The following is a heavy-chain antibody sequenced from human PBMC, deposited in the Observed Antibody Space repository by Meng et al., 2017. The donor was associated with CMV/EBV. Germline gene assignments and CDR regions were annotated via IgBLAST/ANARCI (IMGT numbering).Heavy chain of an antibody. J-gene: IGHJ6*02. V-gene: IGHV3-7*01. CDR3: ARDSGRGYCSGGSCYNPD. Sequence: GESLKISCAASGFTFSSYWMSWVRQAPGKGLEWVANIKQDGSEKYYVDSVKGRFTISRDNAKNSLYLQMNSLRAEDTAVYYCARDSGRGYCSGGSCYNPDWGQGTTGTVSS. CDR1: GFTFSSYW. D-gene: IGHD2-15*01. CDR2: IKQDGSEK.